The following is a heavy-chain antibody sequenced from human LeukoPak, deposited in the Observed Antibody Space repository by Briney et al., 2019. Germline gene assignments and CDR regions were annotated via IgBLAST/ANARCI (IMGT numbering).Heavy chain of an antibody. D-gene: IGHD6-13*01. CDR1: GYSFSTYW. CDR2: IYRGDANT. CDR3: ATQLVAARSYYYGLDV. Sequence: GESLKISCKGSGYSFSTYWIAWVRRMPGKGLEWMGIIYRGDANTRYSPSFQSQVSISANKSISTAYLQWGSLQASDTAMYYCATQLVAARSYYYGLDVWGQGTTVTVSS. J-gene: IGHJ6*02. V-gene: IGHV5-51*01.